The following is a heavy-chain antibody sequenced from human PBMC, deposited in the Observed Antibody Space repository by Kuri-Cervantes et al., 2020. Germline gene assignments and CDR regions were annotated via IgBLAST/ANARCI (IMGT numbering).Heavy chain of an antibody. J-gene: IGHJ4*02. V-gene: IGHV3-30*18. CDR2: ISYDGSNK. CDR1: GFTFSSYG. D-gene: IGHD2-21*02. Sequence: GGSLRLSCAASGFTFSSYGMHWVRQAPGKGLEWVAVISYDGSNKYYADSVKGRSTISRDNSKNTLYLQMNSLRAEDTAVYYCAKVERKIVVVTAALDCWGQGTLVTVSS. CDR3: AKVERKIVVVTAALDC.